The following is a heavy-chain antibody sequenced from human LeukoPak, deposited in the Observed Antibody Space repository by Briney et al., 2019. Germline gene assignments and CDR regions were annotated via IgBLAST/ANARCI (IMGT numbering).Heavy chain of an antibody. CDR1: GFTFSRYW. J-gene: IGHJ6*03. CDR2: IDSDGRTT. Sequence: GGSLRLSCAASGFTFSRYWMYWVRQAPGKGLVWVSRIDSDGRTTNYADSVKGRFTISRDNAKNSLSLQMNSLRAEDTAVYYCARSPAGANYYLDVWGKGTTVTISS. CDR3: ARSPAGANYYLDV. D-gene: IGHD1-14*01. V-gene: IGHV3-74*01.